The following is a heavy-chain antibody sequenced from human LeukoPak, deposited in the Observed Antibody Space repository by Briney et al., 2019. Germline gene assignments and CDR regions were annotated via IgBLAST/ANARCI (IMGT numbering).Heavy chain of an antibody. D-gene: IGHD6-19*01. CDR1: GFTFSSYG. CDR3: ARGMQWLVEGFFDY. V-gene: IGHV3-33*01. J-gene: IGHJ4*02. CDR2: IWYDGSNK. Sequence: PGGSLRLSCAASGFTFSSYGMHWVRQAPGKGLEWVAVIWYDGSNKYYADSVKGRFTISRDNSKNTLYLQMNSLRAEDTAVYYCARGMQWLVEGFFDYWGQGTLVTVSS.